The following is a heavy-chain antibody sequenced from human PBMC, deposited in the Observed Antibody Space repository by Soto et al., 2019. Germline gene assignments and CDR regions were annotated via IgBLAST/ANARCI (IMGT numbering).Heavy chain of an antibody. CDR3: ARTTIAAAGPSLAFDI. V-gene: IGHV1-69*13. CDR1: GGTFSSYA. J-gene: IGHJ3*02. CDR2: IIPIFGTA. Sequence: SVKVSCKASGGTFSSYAISWVRQAPGQGLEWMGGIIPIFGTANYAQKFQGRVTITADESTSTAYMELSSLRSEDTAVYYCARTTIAAAGPSLAFDIWGQGTMVTVSS. D-gene: IGHD6-13*01.